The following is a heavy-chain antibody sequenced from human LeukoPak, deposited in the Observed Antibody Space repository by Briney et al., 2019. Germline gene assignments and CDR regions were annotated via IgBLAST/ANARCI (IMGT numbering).Heavy chain of an antibody. CDR2: ISWNSGSI. CDR3: AKDTGPIVVVPWFDP. V-gene: IGHV3-9*01. J-gene: IGHJ5*02. CDR1: GFTFEDYA. D-gene: IGHD2-15*01. Sequence: PGRSLRLSCAASGFTFEDYAMHWVRQAPGKGLEWVSGISWNSGSIDYADSVKGRFTISRDNAKNSLYLQMNSLRAEDTALYYCAKDTGPIVVVPWFDPWGQGTLVTVSS.